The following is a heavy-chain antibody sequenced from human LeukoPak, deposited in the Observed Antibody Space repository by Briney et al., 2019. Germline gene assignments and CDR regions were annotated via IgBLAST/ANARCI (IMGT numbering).Heavy chain of an antibody. J-gene: IGHJ4*02. CDR2: IFDSGST. Sequence: SETLSLTCTVSGGYISSYYWSWIRQPPGKGLEWIGYIFDSGSTNYNPSLKSRVTISVDTSKNQFSLKLSSVTAADTAVYFCALGDCSSTSCYVFDYWGQGTLVTVSS. V-gene: IGHV4-59*01. CDR3: ALGDCSSTSCYVFDY. CDR1: GGYISSYY. D-gene: IGHD2-2*01.